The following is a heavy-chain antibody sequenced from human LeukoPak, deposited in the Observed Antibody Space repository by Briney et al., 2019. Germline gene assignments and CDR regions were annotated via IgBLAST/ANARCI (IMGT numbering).Heavy chain of an antibody. CDR2: INHSGST. CDR3: ARVTRIAVAGTKFDY. V-gene: IGHV4-34*01. J-gene: IGHJ4*02. D-gene: IGHD6-19*01. Sequence: SETLSLTCAVYGGSFSGYYWSWIRQPPGKGLEWIGKINHSGSTNYNPSLKSRVTISVDTSKNQFSLKLSSVTAADTAVYYCARVTRIAVAGTKFDYWGQGTLVTVSS. CDR1: GGSFSGYY.